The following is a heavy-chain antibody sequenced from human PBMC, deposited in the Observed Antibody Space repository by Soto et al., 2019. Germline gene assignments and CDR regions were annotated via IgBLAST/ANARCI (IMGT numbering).Heavy chain of an antibody. CDR1: GFTFDDYA. V-gene: IGHV3-9*01. D-gene: IGHD6-13*01. J-gene: IGHJ4*02. CDR2: ISWNSGSI. Sequence: EVQLVESGGGLVQPGRSLRLSCAASGFTFDDYAMHWVRQAPGKGLEWVSGISWNSGSIGYADSVKGRFTISRDNAKNSLYLQMNSLRAEDTALYYCAKDSTGDSSSWSPPPWGQGTLVTVSS. CDR3: AKDSTGDSSSWSPPP.